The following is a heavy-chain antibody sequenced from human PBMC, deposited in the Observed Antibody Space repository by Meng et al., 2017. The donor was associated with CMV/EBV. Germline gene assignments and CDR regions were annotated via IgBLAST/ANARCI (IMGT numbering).Heavy chain of an antibody. CDR1: GSISSSSYY. Sequence: GSISSSSYYWCWMRQPPGKGLEWIGSIYYSGSTYYNPSLKSRVTISVDTSKNQFSLKLSSVTAADTAVYYCARIPRIAAAGTGWFDPWGQGTLVTVSS. D-gene: IGHD6-13*01. CDR2: IYYSGST. V-gene: IGHV4-39*01. J-gene: IGHJ5*02. CDR3: ARIPRIAAAGTGWFDP.